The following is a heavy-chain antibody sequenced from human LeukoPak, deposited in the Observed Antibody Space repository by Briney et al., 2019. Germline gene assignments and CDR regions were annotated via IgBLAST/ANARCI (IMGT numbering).Heavy chain of an antibody. J-gene: IGHJ4*02. CDR3: AHTPLRYFDWLSFDY. CDR2: IYWNDDK. V-gene: IGHV2-5*01. CDR1: GFSLSTSGVG. Sequence: SGPTLVNPTQTLTLTCTFSGFSLSTSGVGVGWIRRPPGKALEWLALIYWNDDKRYSPSLKSRLTITKDTSKNQVVLTMTNMDPVDTATYYCAHTPLRYFDWLSFDYWGQGTLVTVSS. D-gene: IGHD3-9*01.